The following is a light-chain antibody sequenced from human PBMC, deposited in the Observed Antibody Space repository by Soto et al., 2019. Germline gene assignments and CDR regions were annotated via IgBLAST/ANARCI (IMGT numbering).Light chain of an antibody. Sequence: EIVMTQSPATLSVSLGDRATLSCRASQSVSNYLAWYQQKPGQAPRLLIYGASTRATGIPARFSGSGSETDFTLTISSLQSEDFAVYYCQQYNAWPRTFGQGTKVEIK. V-gene: IGKV3-15*01. CDR1: QSVSNY. CDR2: GAS. J-gene: IGKJ1*01. CDR3: QQYNAWPRT.